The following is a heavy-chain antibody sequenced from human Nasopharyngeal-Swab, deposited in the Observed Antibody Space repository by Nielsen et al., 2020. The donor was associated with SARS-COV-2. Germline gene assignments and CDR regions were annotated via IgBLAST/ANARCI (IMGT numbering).Heavy chain of an antibody. CDR2: ISGADDST. J-gene: IGHJ4*02. CDR3: ARENDYADEYYFDY. CDR1: GFIFKNYA. D-gene: IGHD4-17*01. Sequence: GESLKISCSASGFIFKNYAMNWVRQAPGRGLEWVSAISGADDSTKYADSVKGRFTISRDNSKNTLDLQMNSLRAEDTAVYYCARENDYADEYYFDYWGQGTLVTVSS. V-gene: IGHV3-23*01.